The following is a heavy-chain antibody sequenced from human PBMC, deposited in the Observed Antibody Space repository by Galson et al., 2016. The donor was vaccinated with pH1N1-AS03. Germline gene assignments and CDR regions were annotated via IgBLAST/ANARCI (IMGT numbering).Heavy chain of an antibody. CDR2: IYPGASDT. Sequence: QSGAEVKKPGESLKISCKTSGYIFTSYWVAWVRHMPGKGLEWMGIIYPGASDTRYSPSFQGQVTISADRYINTAYLQWSSLMASDTAIYYCARQVRDGYNDYFDYWGQGILVTVSS. CDR3: ARQVRDGYNDYFDY. D-gene: IGHD5-24*01. J-gene: IGHJ4*02. CDR1: GYIFTSYW. V-gene: IGHV5-51*01.